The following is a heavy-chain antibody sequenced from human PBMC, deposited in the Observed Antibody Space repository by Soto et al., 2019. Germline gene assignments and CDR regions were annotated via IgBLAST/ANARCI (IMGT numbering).Heavy chain of an antibody. J-gene: IGHJ6*03. D-gene: IGHD3-3*01. Sequence: ASVKVSCKASGYTFTSYGISWVRQAPGQGLEWMGWISAYNGNTNYAQKLQGRVTMTTDTSTSTAYMELRSLRSDDTAVYYCARDTYYDFWSGYGNGHYYYMDVWGKGTTVTVSS. CDR3: ARDTYYDFWSGYGNGHYYYMDV. CDR1: GYTFTSYG. V-gene: IGHV1-18*01. CDR2: ISAYNGNT.